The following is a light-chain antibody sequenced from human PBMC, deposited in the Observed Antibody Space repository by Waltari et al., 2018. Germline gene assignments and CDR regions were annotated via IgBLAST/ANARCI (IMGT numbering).Light chain of an antibody. V-gene: IGKV3-20*01. CDR1: QSVSSNY. CDR2: GAS. CDR3: QQYGSSPNT. J-gene: IGKJ2*01. Sequence: EIVLTQSPGTLSLSPGERATLSCRARQSVSSNYLAWYQQKPGQAPRLLIYGASSRATGIPDRFSGSGSGTDFTLTISRLEPEDFAVYYCQQYGSSPNTFGQGTKLEIK.